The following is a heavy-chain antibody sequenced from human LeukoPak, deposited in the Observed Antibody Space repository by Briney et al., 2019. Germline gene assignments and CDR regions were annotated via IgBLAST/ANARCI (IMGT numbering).Heavy chain of an antibody. Sequence: SETLSLTCGVSGGSISGTNWWSWVRQSPGQGLEGIGEISLAGQTNYNPSLNGRVTMSLDKSSNQLSLHLTSVTAADTATYFCSRESGPFCPFGYWGQGALVIVSS. D-gene: IGHD1-26*01. CDR2: ISLAGQT. V-gene: IGHV4/OR15-8*02. J-gene: IGHJ4*02. CDR1: GGSISGTNW. CDR3: SRESGPFCPFGY.